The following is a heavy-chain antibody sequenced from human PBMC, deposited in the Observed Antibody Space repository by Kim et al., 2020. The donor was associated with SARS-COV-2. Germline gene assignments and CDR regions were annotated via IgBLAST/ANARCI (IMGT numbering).Heavy chain of an antibody. CDR1: GDSISSCGYY. CDR2: MYYSGSS. J-gene: IGHJ4*02. V-gene: IGHV4-31*03. CDR3: ARGYCSGGSCYPGVGY. Sequence: SETLSLTCTVSGDSISSCGYYWSWIRQYPGKGLEWIAYMYYSGSSYYNPSLKNRVIMSVDASKNQLSLKLTSMTAADTAVYYCARGYCSGGSCYPGVGYWGQGTLVIVSS. D-gene: IGHD2-15*01.